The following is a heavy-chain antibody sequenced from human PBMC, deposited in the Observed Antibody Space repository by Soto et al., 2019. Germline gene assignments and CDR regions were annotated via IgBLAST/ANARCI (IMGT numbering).Heavy chain of an antibody. CDR3: SRLWAGGDDRDSPPYYLDS. Sequence: EVQLVESGGGLVQPGGSVIISCAASGFTFSGSAIHWVRQASGKGLEWLGRIKTRSYNYATAYTASLKGRFTISRDDSKNTAYLQMNILKTEDTAVYFCSRLWAGGDDRDSPPYYLDSWGQGTLVTVSS. CDR2: IKTRSYNYAT. V-gene: IGHV3-73*02. CDR1: GFTFSGSA. D-gene: IGHD3-16*01. J-gene: IGHJ4*02.